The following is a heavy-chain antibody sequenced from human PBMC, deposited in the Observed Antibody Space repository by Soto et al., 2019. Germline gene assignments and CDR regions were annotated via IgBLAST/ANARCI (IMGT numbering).Heavy chain of an antibody. CDR2: IYYSGST. CDR3: ARLYSSSWYGDY. D-gene: IGHD6-13*01. V-gene: IGHV4-39*01. Sequence: QLQLQESGPGLVKPSETLSLTCTVSGGSISSSSYYWGWIRQPPGKGLEWIGSIYYSGSTYYNPSLKSRVTISVDTSTNPSSLKLSSVTAADTAVYYCARLYSSSWYGDYWGQGTLVTVSS. J-gene: IGHJ4*02. CDR1: GGSISSSSYY.